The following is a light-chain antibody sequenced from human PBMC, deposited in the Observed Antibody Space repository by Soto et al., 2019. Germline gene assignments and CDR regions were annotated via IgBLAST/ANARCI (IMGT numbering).Light chain of an antibody. V-gene: IGLV2-14*01. CDR2: DVS. CDR1: SSDVGDYNY. CDR3: SSYTSSSTLVV. Sequence: QSALTQPASVSGSPGQSITISCTGTSSDVGDYNYVSWYQQDPGKAPKLMIYDVSNRPSGVSNRFSGSKSGNTASLTSSGLQAEDEADYYCSSYTSSSTLVVFGGGTKLTVL. J-gene: IGLJ2*01.